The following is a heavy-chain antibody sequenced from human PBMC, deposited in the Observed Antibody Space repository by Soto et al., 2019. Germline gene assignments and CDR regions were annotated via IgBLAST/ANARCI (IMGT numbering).Heavy chain of an antibody. CDR2: MYYSAST. J-gene: IGHJ3*02. CDR1: GGSISSYS. Sequence: NLSETLSLTCTVSGGSISSYSWSWIRQPPGKGLEWIAYMYYSASTKYNPSLKSRVTISVDTSKNQFSLKLSSVTAADTAVYYCARGPTGAEDAFDIWGQGTMVTVSS. V-gene: IGHV4-59*01. CDR3: ARGPTGAEDAFDI. D-gene: IGHD1-1*01.